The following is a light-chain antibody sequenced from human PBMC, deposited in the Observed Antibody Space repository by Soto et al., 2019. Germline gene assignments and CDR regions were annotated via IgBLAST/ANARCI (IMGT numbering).Light chain of an antibody. CDR2: SAS. CDR3: QKFNTAPLT. CDR1: QDISDY. Sequence: DIQMTQSPSSLSASVGDRGTITCRASQDISDYLAWYQQKPGKVPKLLIYSASTLQSGVPSRFSGSGSGTDFTLTISSLQPEDVSTYYCQKFNTAPLTFGQGTRLEIK. J-gene: IGKJ5*01. V-gene: IGKV1-27*01.